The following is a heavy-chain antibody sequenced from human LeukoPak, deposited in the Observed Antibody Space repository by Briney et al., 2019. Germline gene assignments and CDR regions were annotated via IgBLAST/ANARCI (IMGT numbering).Heavy chain of an antibody. CDR2: IISHGGST. Sequence: GGSLRLSCAASGFTFSGYTLHWVRQAPGKGLEYVSAIISHGGSTHYADSVKGRFTVSRDNSKNTLYLQMDSLRPEDTAVYYCAREKSYCSGDCSPAWGQGTLVTVSS. J-gene: IGHJ5*02. CDR1: GFTFSGYT. D-gene: IGHD2-21*02. V-gene: IGHV3-64*02. CDR3: AREKSYCSGDCSPA.